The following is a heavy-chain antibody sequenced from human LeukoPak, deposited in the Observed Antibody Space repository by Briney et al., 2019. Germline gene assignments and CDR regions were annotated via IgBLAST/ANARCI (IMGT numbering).Heavy chain of an antibody. Sequence: GASVKVSCKASGYTFSDYYIHWVRQAPGQGLEWMGWINPKRGGTNYAQNFQGRVTMTRDTSISTAYMDLSNLRSDDTAVYFCARVGVGFSSGCYVMWGQGTLVTVSS. CDR3: ARVGVGFSSGCYVM. CDR1: GYTFSDYY. D-gene: IGHD6-25*01. J-gene: IGHJ4*02. V-gene: IGHV1-2*02. CDR2: INPKRGGT.